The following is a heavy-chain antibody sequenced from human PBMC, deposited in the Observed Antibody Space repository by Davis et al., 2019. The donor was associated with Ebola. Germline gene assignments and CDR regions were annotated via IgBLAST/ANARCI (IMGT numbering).Heavy chain of an antibody. D-gene: IGHD2-15*01. CDR2: INPNSGGT. V-gene: IGHV1-2*02. J-gene: IGHJ6*02. CDR1: GYTFTGYY. CDR3: ARAKDPQYGMDV. Sequence: ASVKVSCKASGYTFTGYYMHWVRQAPGQGLEWMGWINPNSGGTNYAQKFQGRVTMTRDTSTSTVYMELSSLRSEDTAVYYCARAKDPQYGMDVWGQGTTVTVSS.